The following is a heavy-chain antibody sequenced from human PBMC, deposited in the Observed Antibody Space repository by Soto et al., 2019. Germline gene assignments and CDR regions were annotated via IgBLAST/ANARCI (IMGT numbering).Heavy chain of an antibody. CDR1: GGSFSGYY. CDR3: ARDSVYDSIDAFDI. J-gene: IGHJ3*02. D-gene: IGHD5-12*01. CDR2: INHSGST. Sequence: SETLSLTCAVYGGSFSGYYWRWIRQPPGKGLEWIGEINHSGSTNYNPSLKSRVTISVDTSKNQFSLKLSSVTATDTAVYYCARDSVYDSIDAFDIWGQGTMVTVSS. V-gene: IGHV4-34*01.